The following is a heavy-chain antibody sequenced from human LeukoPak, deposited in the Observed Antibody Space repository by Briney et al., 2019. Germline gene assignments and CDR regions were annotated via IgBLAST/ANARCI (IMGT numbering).Heavy chain of an antibody. CDR1: GGSISSSSYY. D-gene: IGHD3-10*01. CDR2: INHSGST. J-gene: IGHJ4*02. Sequence: PSETLSLTCTVSGGSISSSSYYWDWIRQPPGKGLEWIGEINHSGSTNYNPSLKSRVTISVDTSKNQFSLKLSSVTAADTAVYYCARGRAYYYGSGSYFFDYWGQGTLVTVSS. CDR3: ARGRAYYYGSGSYFFDY. V-gene: IGHV4-39*07.